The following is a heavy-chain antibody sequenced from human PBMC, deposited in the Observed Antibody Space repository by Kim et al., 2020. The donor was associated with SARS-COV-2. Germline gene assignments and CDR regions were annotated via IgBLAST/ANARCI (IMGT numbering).Heavy chain of an antibody. CDR1: GGSFSGYY. J-gene: IGHJ5*02. CDR3: ARKTDIVATSGWFDP. CDR2: INHSGST. D-gene: IGHD5-12*01. V-gene: IGHV4-34*01. Sequence: SETLSLTCAVYGGSFSGYYWSWIRQPPGKGLEWIGEINHSGSTNYNPSLKSRVTISVDTSKNQFSLKLSSVTAADTAVYYCARKTDIVATSGWFDPWGQG.